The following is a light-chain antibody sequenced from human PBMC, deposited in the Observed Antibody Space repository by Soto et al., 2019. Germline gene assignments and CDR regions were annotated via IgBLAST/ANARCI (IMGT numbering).Light chain of an antibody. V-gene: IGKV3-20*01. CDR3: QQYGSSPIT. Sequence: ENVLTQSPGTLSLSAGDRATLSCRASQSVGHNYLAWFQQKPGQAPRLLIYGASSRATGIPDRFRGSGSGTDFTLTINRLEPEDFALYHCQQYGSSPITFGQGTRLEIK. CDR2: GAS. CDR1: QSVGHNY. J-gene: IGKJ5*01.